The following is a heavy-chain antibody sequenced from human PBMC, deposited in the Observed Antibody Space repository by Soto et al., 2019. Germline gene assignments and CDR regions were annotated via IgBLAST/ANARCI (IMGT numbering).Heavy chain of an antibody. CDR3: ARLPIVLMVYDYYYGMDV. V-gene: IGHV5-10-1*01. D-gene: IGHD2-8*01. CDR2: IDPSDSYT. CDR1: GYSFTSYW. Sequence: RGESLKISCKGSGYSFTSYWISWVRQMPGKGLEWMGRIDPSDSYTNYSPSFQGHVTISADKSISTAYLQWSGLKASDTAMYYCARLPIVLMVYDYYYGMDVWGQGTTVTVSS. J-gene: IGHJ6*02.